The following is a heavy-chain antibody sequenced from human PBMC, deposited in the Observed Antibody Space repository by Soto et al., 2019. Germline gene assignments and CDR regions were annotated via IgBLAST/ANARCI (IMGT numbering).Heavy chain of an antibody. CDR2: INPSGGST. D-gene: IGHD3-22*01. V-gene: IGHV1-46*01. CDR3: AREPMIVVVITGDAFDI. CDR1: GYTFTSYY. Sequence: GDSVKVSCKASGYTFTSYYMHWVRQAPGQGLEWMGIINPSGGSTSYAQKFQGRVTMTRDTSTSTVYMELSSLRSEDTAVYYCAREPMIVVVITGDAFDIWGQGIMVTVSS. J-gene: IGHJ3*02.